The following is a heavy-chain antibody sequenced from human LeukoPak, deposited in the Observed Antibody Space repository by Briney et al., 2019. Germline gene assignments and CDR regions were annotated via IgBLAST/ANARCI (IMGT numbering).Heavy chain of an antibody. CDR3: AKTIWTLIVVVPAAVDFDY. CDR2: IRYDGSNK. D-gene: IGHD2-2*01. V-gene: IGHV3-30*02. Sequence: GESLKISCAASGFTFSSYGMHWVRQAPGKGLEWVAFIRYDGSNKYYADSVKGRFTISRDNSKNTLYLQMNSLRAEDTAVYYCAKTIWTLIVVVPAAVDFDYWGQGTLVTVSS. J-gene: IGHJ4*02. CDR1: GFTFSSYG.